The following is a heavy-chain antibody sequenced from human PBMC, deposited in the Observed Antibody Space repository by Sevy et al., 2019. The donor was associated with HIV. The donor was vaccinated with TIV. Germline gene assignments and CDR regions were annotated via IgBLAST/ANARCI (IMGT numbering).Heavy chain of an antibody. CDR3: ARRSLAAAGTDYFDY. D-gene: IGHD6-13*01. CDR2: IYYSGIT. Sequence: SETLSLTCTVSGGSISSYYWSWIRQPPGKGLEWIGYIYYSGITNYNPSLKSRVTISVDTSKNQFSLKLSSVTAADTAVYYCARRSLAAAGTDYFDYWGQGTLVTVSS. CDR1: GGSISSYY. V-gene: IGHV4-59*01. J-gene: IGHJ4*02.